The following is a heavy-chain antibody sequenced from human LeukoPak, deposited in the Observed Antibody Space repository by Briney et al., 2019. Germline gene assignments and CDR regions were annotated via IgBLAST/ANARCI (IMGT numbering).Heavy chain of an antibody. V-gene: IGHV4-30-2*01. CDR2: IYHSGST. D-gene: IGHD6-13*01. CDR3: ARGVIAAAL. CDR1: GGSISSGGYY. J-gene: IGHJ4*02. Sequence: SETLSLTCTVSGGSISSGGYYWSWIRQPPGKGLEWIGYIYHSGSTYYNPSLKSRVTISVDRSKNQFSLKLSSVTAADTAVYYCARGVIAAALWGQGTLVTVSS.